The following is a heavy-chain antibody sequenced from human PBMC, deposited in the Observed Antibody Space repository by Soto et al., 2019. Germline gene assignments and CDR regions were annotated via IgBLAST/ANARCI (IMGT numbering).Heavy chain of an antibody. V-gene: IGHV3-66*01. J-gene: IGHJ4*02. CDR2: IFSGGST. Sequence: APEKGLEWVSVIFSGGSTYYEDSVKGRFTISRDNSKNTLYLQMNSLRAEDTAVYYCARDRYPLDYWGQGTLVTVSS. D-gene: IGHD1-1*01. CDR3: ARDRYPLDY.